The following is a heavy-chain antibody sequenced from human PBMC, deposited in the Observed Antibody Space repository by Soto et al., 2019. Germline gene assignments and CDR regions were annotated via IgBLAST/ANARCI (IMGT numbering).Heavy chain of an antibody. CDR3: AKDPRATIFGVVTHAFDY. Sequence: GGSLRLSSAASGFTCISYSMNWVRQATGKGLEWVSSISSSSSSTYYADSVKGRFTISRDNSKNTLYLQMNSLRAEDTAVYYCAKDPRATIFGVVTHAFDYWGQGTLVTVSS. CDR2: ISSSSSST. J-gene: IGHJ4*02. CDR1: GFTCISYS. V-gene: IGHV3-23*01. D-gene: IGHD3-3*01.